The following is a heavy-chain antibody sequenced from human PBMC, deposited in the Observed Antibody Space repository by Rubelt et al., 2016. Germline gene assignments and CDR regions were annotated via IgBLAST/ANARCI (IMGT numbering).Heavy chain of an antibody. D-gene: IGHD3-22*01. CDR1: GGSFSGYY. V-gene: IGHV4-34*01. CDR3: ARASSGYFWFDP. Sequence: GLLKPSETLSLTCAVYGGSFSGYYWSWIRQPPGKGLGWIGEINHSGSTNYNPSLKSRVTISVDTSKNQFSLKLSSVTAADTAVYYCARASSGYFWFDPWGQGTLVTVSS. J-gene: IGHJ5*02. CDR2: INHSGST.